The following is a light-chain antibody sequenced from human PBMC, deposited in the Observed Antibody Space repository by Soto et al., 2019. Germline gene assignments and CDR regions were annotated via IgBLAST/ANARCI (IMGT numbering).Light chain of an antibody. CDR1: QSFNSHY. J-gene: IGKJ1*01. CDR2: GAS. V-gene: IGKV3-20*01. Sequence: EIVLTQSPGTLSLSPGERATLSCRASQSFNSHYFGWYQQKPGQAPRLLIHGASSRATGIPDRFSGSGSGTDFTLTISRLEAEDVAVYYCQQYGYPPWTFGQGTKVEIK. CDR3: QQYGYPPWT.